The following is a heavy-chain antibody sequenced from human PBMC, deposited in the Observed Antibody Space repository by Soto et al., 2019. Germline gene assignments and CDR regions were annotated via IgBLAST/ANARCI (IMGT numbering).Heavy chain of an antibody. CDR1: GFNFNNYA. Sequence: EVQLLESGGGLVRPGESLRLSCAASGFNFNNYAMSWVRQAPGEGLEWVAGISCCGGTAYYADSVKGRFTIARDDAKNTLYMDMNSMRVEDTAEYYCAKADGQQGLHPHLENWGRVTLVTVS. J-gene: IGHJ4*02. D-gene: IGHD6-19*01. CDR2: ISCCGGTA. CDR3: AKADGQQGLHPHLEN. V-gene: IGHV3-23*01.